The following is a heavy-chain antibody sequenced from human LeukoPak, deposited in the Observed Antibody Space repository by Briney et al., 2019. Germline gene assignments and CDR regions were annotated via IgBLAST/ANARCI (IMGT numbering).Heavy chain of an antibody. J-gene: IGHJ4*02. Sequence: GASVKVSCKASGYTFTSYDINWVRQAAGQGLEWMGWMNPNSGNTGYAQKFQGRVTMTRNTSISTAYMELSSLRSEDTAVYYCARETPRRGETRDGYRWGQGTLVTVSS. CDR3: ARETPRRGETRDGYR. CDR1: GYTFTSYD. CDR2: MNPNSGNT. V-gene: IGHV1-8*01. D-gene: IGHD5-24*01.